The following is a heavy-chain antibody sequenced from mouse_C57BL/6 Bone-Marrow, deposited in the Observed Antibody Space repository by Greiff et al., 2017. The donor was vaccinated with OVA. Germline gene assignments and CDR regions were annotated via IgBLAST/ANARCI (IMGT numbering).Heavy chain of an antibody. CDR2: INPYNGGT. J-gene: IGHJ4*01. V-gene: IGHV1-19*01. CDR1: GYTFTDYY. D-gene: IGHD1-1*01. Sequence: VQLKESGPVLVKPGASVKMSCKASGYTFTDYYMNWVKQSHGKSLEWIGVINPYNGGTSYNQKFKGKATLTVDKSSSTAYMELNSLTSEDSAVYYCASGGSSYDYAMDYWGQGTSVTVSS. CDR3: ASGGSSYDYAMDY.